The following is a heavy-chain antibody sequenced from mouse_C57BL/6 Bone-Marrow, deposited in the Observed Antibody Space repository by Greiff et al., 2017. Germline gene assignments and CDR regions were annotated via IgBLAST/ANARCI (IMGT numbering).Heavy chain of an antibody. J-gene: IGHJ4*01. D-gene: IGHD1-1*01. V-gene: IGHV1-4*01. CDR2: INPSSGYT. Sequence: QVQLQQSGAELARPGASVKMSCKASGYTFTSYTMHWVKQRPGQGLEWIGYINPSSGYTKYTQKFKDKATLTADKSSSTAYLQLSSLTSEYSAVYYCARRNYYYAMDYWGQGTSVTVSA. CDR1: GYTFTSYT. CDR3: ARRNYYYAMDY.